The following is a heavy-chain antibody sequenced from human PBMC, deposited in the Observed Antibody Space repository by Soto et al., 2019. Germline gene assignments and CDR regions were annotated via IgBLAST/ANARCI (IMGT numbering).Heavy chain of an antibody. CDR1: GFTFSSYS. V-gene: IGHV3-21*01. Sequence: EVQLVESGGGLVKPGGSLRLSCAASGFTFSSYSMNWVRQAPGKGLEWVSSISSSSSYIYYADSVKGRFTISRDNAKNSLYLQMNSLRAEDTAVYYCARDDGGSGWSNDYWGQGTQVTVSS. CDR3: ARDDGGSGWSNDY. D-gene: IGHD6-19*01. CDR2: ISSSSSYI. J-gene: IGHJ4*02.